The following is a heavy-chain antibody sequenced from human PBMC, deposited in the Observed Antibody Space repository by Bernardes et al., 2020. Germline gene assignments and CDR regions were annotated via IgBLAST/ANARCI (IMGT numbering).Heavy chain of an antibody. CDR3: ARLPLYYGDYSNY. CDR1: GGSFSGYY. Sequence: SETLSLTCAVYGGSFSGYYWSWIRQPPGKGLEWIGEINHSGSTYYNPSLKSRVTISVDTSKNQFSLKLSSVTAADTAVYYCARLPLYYGDYSNYWGQGTLVTVSS. CDR2: INHSGST. J-gene: IGHJ4*02. V-gene: IGHV4-34*01. D-gene: IGHD4-17*01.